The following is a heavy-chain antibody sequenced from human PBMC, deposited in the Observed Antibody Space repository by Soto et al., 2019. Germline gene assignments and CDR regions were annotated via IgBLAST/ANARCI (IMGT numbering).Heavy chain of an antibody. J-gene: IGHJ3*02. D-gene: IGHD2-15*01. V-gene: IGHV1-18*01. CDR2: ISAYNGNT. Sequence: ASVKVSCKASGYTFTSYGISWVRQAPGQGLEWMGWISAYNGNTNYAQKLQGRVTMTTDTSTSTAYMELSSLRSDDTAVYYCARWVAAGELKYCSGGSCYGRSGFDIWGQGTMVTVSS. CDR3: ARWVAAGELKYCSGGSCYGRSGFDI. CDR1: GYTFTSYG.